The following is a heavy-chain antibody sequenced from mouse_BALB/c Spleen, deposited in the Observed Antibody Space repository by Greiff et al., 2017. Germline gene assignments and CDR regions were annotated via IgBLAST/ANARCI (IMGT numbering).Heavy chain of an antibody. J-gene: IGHJ4*01. V-gene: IGHV1-5*01. Sequence: VQLQQSGTVLARPGASVKMSCKASGYTFTSYWMHWVKQRPGQGLEWIGAIYPGNSDTSYNQKFKGKAKLTAVTSTSTAYMELSSLTNEDSAVYYCTRYITTVVAGDYAMDYWGQGTSVTVSS. CDR1: GYTFTSYW. CDR2: IYPGNSDT. CDR3: TRYITTVVAGDYAMDY. D-gene: IGHD1-1*01.